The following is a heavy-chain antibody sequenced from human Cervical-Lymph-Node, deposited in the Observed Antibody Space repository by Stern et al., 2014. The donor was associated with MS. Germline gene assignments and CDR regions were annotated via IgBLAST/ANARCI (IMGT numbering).Heavy chain of an antibody. V-gene: IGHV1-3*01. Sequence: VQLVESGAEVKKPGASVKVSCKASGYTFTSYAMHWVRQAPGQRLEWMGWINAGNGNTKYSQKFQGRVTITRDTSASTAYMELSSLRSEDTAVYYCAREEWELLPCNYWGQGTLVTVSS. D-gene: IGHD1-26*01. CDR2: INAGNGNT. J-gene: IGHJ4*02. CDR1: GYTFTSYA. CDR3: AREEWELLPCNY.